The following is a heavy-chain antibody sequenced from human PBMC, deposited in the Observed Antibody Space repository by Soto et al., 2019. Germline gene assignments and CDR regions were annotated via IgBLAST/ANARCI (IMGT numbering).Heavy chain of an antibody. CDR1: GGSIRSGDYY. J-gene: IGHJ4*02. Sequence: TLSLTCTVSGGSIRSGDYYWTWIRQPPGKGLEWIGYVFHTGTAYYYNPSLKRRVNMSIDTSKNQFSLKLNSVTAADTAIYYCVRDSVRFGPAFDSWGQGTQVTVS. CDR3: VRDSVRFGPAFDS. V-gene: IGHV4-30-4*01. CDR2: VFHTGTAY. D-gene: IGHD3-3*01.